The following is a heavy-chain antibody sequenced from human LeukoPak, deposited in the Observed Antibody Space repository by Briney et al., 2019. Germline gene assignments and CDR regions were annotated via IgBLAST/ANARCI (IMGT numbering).Heavy chain of an antibody. CDR1: GGSISSYY. CDR3: ARGGDPHYGMDV. CDR2: IYYSGST. D-gene: IGHD2-21*01. J-gene: IGHJ6*02. Sequence: SETLSLTCTVSGGSISSYYWSWIRQPPGKGLEWIGYIYYSGSTNYNPSLKSRVTISVDTSKNQCSLRLSSVTAADTAVYYCARGGDPHYGMDVWGQGTTVTVSS. V-gene: IGHV4-59*01.